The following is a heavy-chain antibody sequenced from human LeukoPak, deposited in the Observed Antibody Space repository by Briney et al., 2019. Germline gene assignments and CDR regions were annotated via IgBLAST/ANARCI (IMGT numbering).Heavy chain of an antibody. J-gene: IGHJ6*02. CDR1: GYTFTGYY. Sequence: ASVKVSCKASGYTFTGYYMHWARQAPGQGLEWMGWINPNSGGTNYAQKFQGRVTMTRDTSISTAYMELSRLRSDDTAVYYCARERHCSSTSCLYYYYGMDVWGQGTTVTVSS. CDR2: INPNSGGT. D-gene: IGHD2-2*01. V-gene: IGHV1-2*02. CDR3: ARERHCSSTSCLYYYYGMDV.